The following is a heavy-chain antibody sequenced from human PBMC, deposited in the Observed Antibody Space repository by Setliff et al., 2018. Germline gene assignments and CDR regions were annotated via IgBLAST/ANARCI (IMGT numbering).Heavy chain of an antibody. CDR2: INSDGSST. D-gene: IGHD3-10*01. V-gene: IGHV3-74*01. CDR3: ARLAGNYGSGSMGGFDY. Sequence: GGSLRLSCAASGFTFSSYWMHWVRQAPGKGLVWVSRINSDGSSTSYADSVKGRFTISRDNAKNTLYLQMNSLRAEDTAVYYCARLAGNYGSGSMGGFDYWGQGTLVTVSS. J-gene: IGHJ4*02. CDR1: GFTFSSYW.